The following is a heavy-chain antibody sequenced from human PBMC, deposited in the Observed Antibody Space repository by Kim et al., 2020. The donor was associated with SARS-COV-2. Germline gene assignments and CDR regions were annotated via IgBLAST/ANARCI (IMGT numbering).Heavy chain of an antibody. Sequence: ADSVKGRFTISRDNSKNTLYLQMNSLRAEDTAVYYCAKDSDFWSGFYFDYWGQGTLVTVSS. D-gene: IGHD3-3*01. J-gene: IGHJ4*02. V-gene: IGHV3-23*01. CDR3: AKDSDFWSGFYFDY.